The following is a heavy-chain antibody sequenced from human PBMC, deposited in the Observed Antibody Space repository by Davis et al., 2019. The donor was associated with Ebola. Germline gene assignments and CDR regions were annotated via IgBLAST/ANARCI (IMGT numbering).Heavy chain of an antibody. CDR1: GGSFSGYY. CDR3: ARAEVLRYFDWLPPSS. Sequence: MPSETLSLTCAVYGGSFSGYYWSWIRQPPGKVLEWIGEINHSGSTNYNPSLKSRVTISVDTSKNQFSLKLSSVTAADTAVYYCARAEVLRYFDWLPPSSWGQGTLVTVSS. J-gene: IGHJ5*02. CDR2: INHSGST. D-gene: IGHD3-9*01. V-gene: IGHV4-34*01.